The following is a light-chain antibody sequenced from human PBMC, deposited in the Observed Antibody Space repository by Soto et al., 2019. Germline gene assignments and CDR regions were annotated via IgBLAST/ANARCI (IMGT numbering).Light chain of an antibody. J-gene: IGKJ1*01. V-gene: IGKV3-20*01. CDR1: QNVSSSY. Sequence: ELAMTQSPGTLSLSPGERATLSCRASQNVSSSYLAWYQQKPGQAPRLLIYGASSRATGIPERFSGSGSGTDFTLTISRLEPEDFAVYYCQQEGSSPRTFGQGTKVDIK. CDR2: GAS. CDR3: QQEGSSPRT.